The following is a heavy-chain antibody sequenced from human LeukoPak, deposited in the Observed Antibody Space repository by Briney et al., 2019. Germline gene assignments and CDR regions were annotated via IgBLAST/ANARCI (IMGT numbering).Heavy chain of an antibody. CDR1: GYSFTRYY. V-gene: IGHV5-51*01. Sequence: LGESLKISCKGSGYSFTRYYIGWVRQMPGKGLEWMGIIYPGDSDTRYSPSFQGQVTISADKSISTAYLQWSSLKASDTAMYYCARYRYCSGGNWYGPDYWGQGTLVTVSS. J-gene: IGHJ4*02. CDR2: IYPGDSDT. D-gene: IGHD2-15*01. CDR3: ARYRYCSGGNWYGPDY.